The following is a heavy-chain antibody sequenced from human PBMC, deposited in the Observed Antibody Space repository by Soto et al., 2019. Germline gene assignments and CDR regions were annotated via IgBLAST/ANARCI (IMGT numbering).Heavy chain of an antibody. CDR2: INPKSGGT. V-gene: IGHV1-2*02. Sequence: ASVKVSCKTSGYSFTGYYIHWVRQAPGQGLEWMGWINPKSGGTNYAQKFQGRVTMTRDTSISTVYMELSSLRSDDTAIYYCARELRIDYSGVGAFESWGQGTMVTVSS. CDR3: ARELRIDYSGVGAFES. J-gene: IGHJ3*02. D-gene: IGHD3-10*01. CDR1: GYSFTGYY.